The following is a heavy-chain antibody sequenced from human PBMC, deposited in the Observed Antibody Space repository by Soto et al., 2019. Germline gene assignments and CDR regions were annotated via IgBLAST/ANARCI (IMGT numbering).Heavy chain of an antibody. CDR1: GGSISSGGYY. V-gene: IGHV4-31*03. CDR2: IYYSGST. CDR3: ARESVGYCSGGSCYGNWFDP. Sequence: SETLSLTCTVSGGSISSGGYYWSWIRQHPGKGLEWIGYIYYSGSTYYNPSLKSRVTISVDTSKNQFSLKLSSVTAADTAVYYCARESVGYCSGGSCYGNWFDPWGQGTLVTVSS. D-gene: IGHD2-15*01. J-gene: IGHJ5*02.